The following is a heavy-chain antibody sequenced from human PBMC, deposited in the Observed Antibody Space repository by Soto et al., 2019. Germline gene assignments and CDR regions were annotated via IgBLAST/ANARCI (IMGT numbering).Heavy chain of an antibody. CDR2: INHSGST. CDR1: GGSFSGYY. V-gene: IGHV4-34*01. CDR3: ARGNIVGATSWFDP. Sequence: QVQLQQWGAGLLKPSETLSLTCAVYGGSFSGYYWSWIRQPPGKGLEWIGEINHSGSTNYNPSLMSRVTISVDTSKNQFALRLSSVTAAATAVYYCARGNIVGATSWFDPWGQGTLVTVSS. J-gene: IGHJ5*02. D-gene: IGHD1-26*01.